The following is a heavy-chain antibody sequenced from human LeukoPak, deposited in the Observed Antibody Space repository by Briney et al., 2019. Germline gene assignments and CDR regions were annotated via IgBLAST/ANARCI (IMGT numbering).Heavy chain of an antibody. CDR2: IHPSGST. V-gene: IGHV4-4*07. CDR3: ARDSDTFSSAWYRYFDY. J-gene: IGHJ4*02. CDR1: GGSVSSYY. Sequence: PSETLSLTCTVSGGSVSSYYWSWIRQPAGKGLESIGRIHPSGSTNYNPSLKSRVTMSVDTSKSQFSLKLSSVTAADTALYYCARDSDTFSSAWYRYFDYWGQGTLVTVSS. D-gene: IGHD6-13*01.